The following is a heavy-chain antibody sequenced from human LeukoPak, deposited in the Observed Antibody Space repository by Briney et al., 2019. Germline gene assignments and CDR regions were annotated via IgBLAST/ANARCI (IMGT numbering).Heavy chain of an antibody. CDR3: AKVSGSYLPNFDY. V-gene: IGHV3-23*01. CDR2: ISESGDKT. J-gene: IGHJ4*02. CDR1: GFPFSNYA. Sequence: GGSLRLSCAASGFPFSNYAMNWVRQAPGKGLEWVSSISESGDKTDYADSVRGRFTISRDNSQNTLYLQMNSLRAEDTAVYYCAKVSGSYLPNFDYWGQGTLVTV. D-gene: IGHD2-15*01.